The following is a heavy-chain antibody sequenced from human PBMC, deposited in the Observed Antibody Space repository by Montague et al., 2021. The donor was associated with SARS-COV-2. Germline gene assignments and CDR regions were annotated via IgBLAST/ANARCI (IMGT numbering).Heavy chain of an antibody. Sequence: TLSLTCTVSGGSISSGSYYWSWIRQPAGKGLEWIGRIYTSGTTDYSFSLKSRVTISVDTSKNQFSPKLTSVTAADTAVYYCARAHSGSRAHLDNWGQGSLVTVSS. V-gene: IGHV4-61*02. CDR2: IYTSGTT. CDR1: GGSISSGSYY. CDR3: ARAHSGSRAHLDN. J-gene: IGHJ4*02. D-gene: IGHD5-12*01.